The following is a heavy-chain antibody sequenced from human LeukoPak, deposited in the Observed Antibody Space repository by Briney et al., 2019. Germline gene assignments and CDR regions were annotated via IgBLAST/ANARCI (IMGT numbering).Heavy chain of an antibody. CDR2: FYDSGRN. Sequence: SETLSLTCTVSGGSISSYYWSWIRQPPGKGLEWIGYFYDSGRNNYNPSLKSRVTISVDTSKNQFSLKLSSVTAADTAVYYCARDSSLVPAHDSFDIWGQGTMVTVSS. J-gene: IGHJ3*02. V-gene: IGHV4-59*01. D-gene: IGHD2-2*01. CDR1: GGSISSYY. CDR3: ARDSSLVPAHDSFDI.